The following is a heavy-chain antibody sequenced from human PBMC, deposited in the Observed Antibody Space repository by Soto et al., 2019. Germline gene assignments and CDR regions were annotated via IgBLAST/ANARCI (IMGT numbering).Heavy chain of an antibody. CDR2: INPNSGGT. V-gene: IGHV1-2*04. J-gene: IGHJ4*02. Sequence: QVQLVQSGAEVKKPGASVKVSCKASGYTFTGYYMHWVRQAPGQGLEWMGWINPNSGGTNYAQKVQGWVTMTRDTSISTAYMELSRLRSDDTAVYYCARGSSSPEPFDYWGQGTLVTVSS. CDR1: GYTFTGYY. D-gene: IGHD6-6*01. CDR3: ARGSSSPEPFDY.